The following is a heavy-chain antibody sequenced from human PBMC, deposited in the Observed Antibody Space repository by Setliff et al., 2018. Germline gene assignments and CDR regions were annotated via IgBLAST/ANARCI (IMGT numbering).Heavy chain of an antibody. CDR3: CGGSYSYNFDY. D-gene: IGHD1-26*01. CDR2: ISASGRTT. Sequence: GESLKISCAASGFTFSSYWMSWVRQAPGKGLEWVSAISASGRTTYSADSVKGRFTISRDNAKNSLFLQMNSLRAEDTAVYYCCGGSYSYNFDYWGQGTLVTVSS. CDR1: GFTFSSYW. V-gene: IGHV3-21*01. J-gene: IGHJ4*02.